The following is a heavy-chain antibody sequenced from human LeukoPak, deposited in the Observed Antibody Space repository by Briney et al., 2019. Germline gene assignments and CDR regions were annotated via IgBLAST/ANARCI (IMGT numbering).Heavy chain of an antibody. J-gene: IGHJ6*03. Sequence: GGSLRLSCAASGFTFSAYAMHWVRQTPGKGLEYVSAIISHGGSTYYADSVKGRFTISRDNSKNTLYLQMGSLRAEDMAVYYCARIRGRDCSSTSCYTGYMDVWGKGTTVTVSS. V-gene: IGHV3-64*02. D-gene: IGHD2-2*02. CDR1: GFTFSAYA. CDR2: IISHGGST. CDR3: ARIRGRDCSSTSCYTGYMDV.